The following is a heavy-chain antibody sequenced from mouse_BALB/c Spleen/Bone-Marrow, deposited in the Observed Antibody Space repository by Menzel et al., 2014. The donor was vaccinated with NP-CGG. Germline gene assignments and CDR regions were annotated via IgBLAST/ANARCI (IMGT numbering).Heavy chain of an antibody. CDR2: IWAGGST. D-gene: IGHD2-2*01. J-gene: IGHJ4*01. Sequence: QVQLKQSGPGLVAPSQSLSITCTASGFSLTSYGVHWVRQPPGKGLEWLGVIWAGGSTNYNSALMSRLSISEDNSKSQVFLKMNSLQTDVTAMYFCARDRGFGYDRTMDYWGQGTSVTVSS. CDR1: GFSLTSYG. CDR3: ARDRGFGYDRTMDY. V-gene: IGHV2-9*02.